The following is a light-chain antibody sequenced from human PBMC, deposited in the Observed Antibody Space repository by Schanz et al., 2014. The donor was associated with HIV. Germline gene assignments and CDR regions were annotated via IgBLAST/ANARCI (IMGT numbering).Light chain of an antibody. V-gene: IGLV2-14*01. CDR2: DVN. CDR1: SSDVGGYNY. Sequence: QSAPTQPASVSGSPGQSITISCTGTSSDVGGYNYVSWYQQHPAKAPKLMIYDVNYRPSGVSNRFSGSKSGNTASLTISGLQAEDEADYYCNSYTSSSTYVFGAGTKVTVL. J-gene: IGLJ1*01. CDR3: NSYTSSSTYV.